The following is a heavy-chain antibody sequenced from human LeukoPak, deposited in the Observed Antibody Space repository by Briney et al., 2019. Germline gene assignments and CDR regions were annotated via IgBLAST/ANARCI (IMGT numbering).Heavy chain of an antibody. CDR1: GDSVSSSSSY. D-gene: IGHD6-13*01. Sequence: SETLSLTCTVSGDSVSSSSSYWGWIRQPPGKGLEWIGSMYDSGSTNYNPSLKSRVTISVDTSKNQFSLKLSSVTAADTAVYYCARGPLGPAAGHLNFDYWGQGTLVTVSS. J-gene: IGHJ4*02. V-gene: IGHV4-39*07. CDR2: MYDSGST. CDR3: ARGPLGPAAGHLNFDY.